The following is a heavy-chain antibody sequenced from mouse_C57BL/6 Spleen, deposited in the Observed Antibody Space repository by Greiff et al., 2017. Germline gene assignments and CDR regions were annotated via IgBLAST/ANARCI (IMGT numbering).Heavy chain of an antibody. CDR2: IHPNSGST. D-gene: IGHD1-1*01. V-gene: IGHV1-64*01. J-gene: IGHJ4*01. CDR3: ARGDYYGSNYGYAMDY. Sequence: VQLQQPGAELVKPGASVKLSCKASGYTFTSYWMHWVKQRPGQGLEWIGMIHPNSGSTNYNEKFKSKATLTVDKSSSTAYMQLSSLTSEDSAVYYCARGDYYGSNYGYAMDYWGQGTSVTVSS. CDR1: GYTFTSYW.